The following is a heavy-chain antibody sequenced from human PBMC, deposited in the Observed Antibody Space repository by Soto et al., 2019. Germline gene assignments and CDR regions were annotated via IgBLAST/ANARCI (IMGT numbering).Heavy chain of an antibody. CDR2: IYFGGST. Sequence: QLQLQESGPGLVKPSETLSLTCTVSGGSISSSSYYWGWIRQPPGKGLQWIGSIYFGGSTYYNPSHKSRVTISVDTSKNQFSLKLSSVTAADTAVYYCARRKSRYYFDYWGQGTLVTVSS. J-gene: IGHJ4*02. CDR3: ARRKSRYYFDY. D-gene: IGHD3-3*01. CDR1: GGSISSSSYY. V-gene: IGHV4-39*01.